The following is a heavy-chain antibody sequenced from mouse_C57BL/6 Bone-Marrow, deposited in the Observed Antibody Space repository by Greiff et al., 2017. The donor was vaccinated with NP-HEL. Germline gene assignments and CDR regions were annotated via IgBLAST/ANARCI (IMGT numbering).Heavy chain of an antibody. J-gene: IGHJ4*01. V-gene: IGHV3-8*01. D-gene: IGHD2-12*01. CDR3: AREAVLRRGDYYAMDY. Sequence: DVKVEESGPGLAKPSQTLSLTCSVTGYSITSDYWNWIRKFPGNKLEYMGYISYSGSTYYNPSLKSRNSITRDTSKNQYDLQWNSVTTEDTATYYCAREAVLRRGDYYAMDYWGQGTSVTVSS. CDR1: GYSITSDY. CDR2: ISYSGST.